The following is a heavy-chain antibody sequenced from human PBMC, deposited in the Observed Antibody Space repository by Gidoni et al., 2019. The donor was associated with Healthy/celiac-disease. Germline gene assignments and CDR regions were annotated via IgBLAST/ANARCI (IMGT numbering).Heavy chain of an antibody. CDR1: SDYY. J-gene: IGHJ3*02. Sequence: SDYYMSWIRQAPGKGLEWVSYISSSGSTIYYADSVKGRFTISRDNAKNSLYLQMNSLRAEDTAVYYCARVGDDDAFDIWGQGTMVTVSS. CDR2: ISSSGSTI. CDR3: ARVGDDDAFDI. D-gene: IGHD3-16*01. V-gene: IGHV3-11*01.